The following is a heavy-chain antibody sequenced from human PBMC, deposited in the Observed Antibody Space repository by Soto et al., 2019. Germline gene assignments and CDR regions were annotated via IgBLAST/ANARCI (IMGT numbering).Heavy chain of an antibody. Sequence: QVQLVQSGAEVKKPGASVKVSCKASGYTFTGYYMHWVRQAPGQGLEWMGWINPNSGGTNYAQKFQGRVTMTRDTSISTAYMELSRLRSDDTAVYYCARDFKFHPRKYYYDSTAYWYFDLWGRGTLFTVSS. CDR3: ARDFKFHPRKYYYDSTAYWYFDL. D-gene: IGHD3-22*01. J-gene: IGHJ2*01. CDR2: INPNSGGT. CDR1: GYTFTGYY. V-gene: IGHV1-2*02.